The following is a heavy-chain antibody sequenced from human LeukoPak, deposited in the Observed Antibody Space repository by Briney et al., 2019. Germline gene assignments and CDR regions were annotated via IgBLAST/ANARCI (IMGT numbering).Heavy chain of an antibody. V-gene: IGHV3-48*02. J-gene: IGHJ4*02. CDR2: ISSSSSTI. CDR1: GFTFSSYS. CDR3: ARDRKDYYYDSSGRYYFDY. D-gene: IGHD3-22*01. Sequence: SGGSLRLSCAASGFTFSSYSMNWVRQAPGKGLAWVSYISSSSSTIYYADSVKGRFTISRDNAKNSLYLQMNSLRDEDTAVYYCARDRKDYYYDSSGRYYFDYWGQGTLVTVSS.